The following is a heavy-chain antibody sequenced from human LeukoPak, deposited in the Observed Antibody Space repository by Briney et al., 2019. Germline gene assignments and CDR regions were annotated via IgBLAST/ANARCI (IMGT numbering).Heavy chain of an antibody. CDR2: ISGSGGNT. Sequence: PGGSLRLSCAASGFTFSSYAMSWVRQAPGKGLEWVSGISGSGGNTHYADSVEGRFTISRDNSKNTLYLQMNNLRAEDTAVYYCAKGPKQLLVGSRGHCFDYWGQGNLVTVSS. CDR3: AKGPKQLLVGSRGHCFDY. CDR1: GFTFSSYA. D-gene: IGHD2-15*01. V-gene: IGHV3-23*01. J-gene: IGHJ4*02.